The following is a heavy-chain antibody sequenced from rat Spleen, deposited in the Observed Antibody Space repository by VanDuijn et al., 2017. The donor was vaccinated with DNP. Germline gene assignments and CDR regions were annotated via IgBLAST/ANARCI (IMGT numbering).Heavy chain of an antibody. J-gene: IGHJ2*01. CDR1: GFTFSGYW. V-gene: IGHV5-58*01. CDR2: INDDGGTT. CDR3: IKGGYYYFDY. D-gene: IGHD2-5*01. Sequence: EVQLVETGGGLVQPGRSLKLSCVASGFTFSGYWMYWIRQAPGKGLEWVGCINDDGGTTYYPDSVKGRFTISRDNAENTVYLQMNSLRSEDTATYYCIKGGYYYFDYWGQGVMVTVSS.